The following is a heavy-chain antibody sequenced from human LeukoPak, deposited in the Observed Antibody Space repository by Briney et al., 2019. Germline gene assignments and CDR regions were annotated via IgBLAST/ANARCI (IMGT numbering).Heavy chain of an antibody. V-gene: IGHV4-59*08. CDR1: GGSISSYY. CDR3: ARFHGEVLPAAMGGWFDP. D-gene: IGHD2-2*01. Sequence: YPSETLSLTCTVSGGSISSYYWSWIRQPPGKGLEWIGYIYYSGSTNYNPSLKSRVTISVDTSKNQFSLKLSSVTAADTAVYYCARFHGEVLPAAMGGWFDPWGQGTLVTVSS. J-gene: IGHJ5*02. CDR2: IYYSGST.